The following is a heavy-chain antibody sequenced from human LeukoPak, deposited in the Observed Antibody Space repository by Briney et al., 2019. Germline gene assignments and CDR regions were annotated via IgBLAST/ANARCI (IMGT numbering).Heavy chain of an antibody. D-gene: IGHD2-2*01. V-gene: IGHV4-38-2*02. J-gene: IGHJ4*02. CDR2: IYHSGST. CDR3: ARDKLESCCSSTSCAYADC. Sequence: SETLSLTCTVSGYSISSGYYWGWIRQPPGKGLEWIGSIYHSGSTYYNPSLKSRVTISVDTSKNQFSLKLSSVTAADTAVYYCARDKLESCCSSTSCAYADCWGQGTLVTVSS. CDR1: GYSISSGYY.